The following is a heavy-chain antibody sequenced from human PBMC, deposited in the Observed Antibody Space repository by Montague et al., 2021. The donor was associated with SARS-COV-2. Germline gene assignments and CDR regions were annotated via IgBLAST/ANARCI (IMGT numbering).Heavy chain of an antibody. J-gene: IGHJ4*02. D-gene: IGHD6-19*01. Sequence: SDTLSLTCGVSGGSISSSNWWSWVRQPPGKGLEWIGEISHSGSTKYSPSLKSRVTISVDKSKNQFSLKLTSVTAADTAIYYCARALSSSGWYGGYFDYWGQGSLVTVSS. CDR3: ARALSSSGWYGGYFDY. CDR1: GGSISSSNW. CDR2: ISHSGST. V-gene: IGHV4-4*02.